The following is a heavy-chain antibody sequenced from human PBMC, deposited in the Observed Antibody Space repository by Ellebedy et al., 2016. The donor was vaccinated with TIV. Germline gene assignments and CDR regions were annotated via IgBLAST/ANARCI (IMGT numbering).Heavy chain of an antibody. Sequence: ASVKVSXXASGYTFTSYDINWVRQATGQGLEWMGWMNPNSGNTGYAQKFQGRVTMTRNTSISTAYMELSSLRSEDTAVYYCARGKGYYGSGSPNWFDPWGQGTLVTVSS. CDR3: ARGKGYYGSGSPNWFDP. CDR1: GYTFTSYD. D-gene: IGHD3-10*01. CDR2: MNPNSGNT. J-gene: IGHJ5*02. V-gene: IGHV1-8*01.